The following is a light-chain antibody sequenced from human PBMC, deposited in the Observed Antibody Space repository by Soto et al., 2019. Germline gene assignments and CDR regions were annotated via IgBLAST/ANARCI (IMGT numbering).Light chain of an antibody. CDR3: QQYNNWPPFT. Sequence: EIVMTQSPATLSVSPGERATLSCRASQSVSSNLAWYQQKPGQAPRLLIYGASTRATGIPARFSGSGSGTAVSLTISSPQSEDFAVYYWQQYNNWPPFTFGPGTKVEIK. CDR2: GAS. J-gene: IGKJ3*01. V-gene: IGKV3-15*01. CDR1: QSVSSN.